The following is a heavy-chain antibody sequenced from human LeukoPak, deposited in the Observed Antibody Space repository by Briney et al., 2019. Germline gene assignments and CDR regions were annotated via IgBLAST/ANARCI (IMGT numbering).Heavy chain of an antibody. V-gene: IGHV1-18*01. J-gene: IGHJ6*03. CDR1: GYTFTSYG. CDR2: ISAYNGNT. CDR3: ARGLATEQLWWPYYYYYMDV. D-gene: IGHD5-18*01. Sequence: ASVKVSCKASGYTFTSYGISWVRQAPGQGLEWMGWISAYNGNTNYAQKLQGRVTMTADTSTSTAYMELRSLRSDDTAVYYCARGLATEQLWWPYYYYYMDVWGKGTTVTVSS.